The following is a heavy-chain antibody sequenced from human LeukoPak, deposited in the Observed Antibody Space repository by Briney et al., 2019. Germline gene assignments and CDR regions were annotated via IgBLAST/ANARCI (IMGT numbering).Heavy chain of an antibody. Sequence: SETLSLTCTVSGGSICSYYWSWIRQPPGKGLEWIGYIHYSGSTNYNPSLKSRVTISVDTSKNQFSLKLSSVTAADTAVYYCASPAVVKGWWYFDLWGRGTLVTVSS. V-gene: IGHV4-59*01. D-gene: IGHD3-22*01. J-gene: IGHJ2*01. CDR1: GGSICSYY. CDR2: IHYSGST. CDR3: ASPAVVKGWWYFDL.